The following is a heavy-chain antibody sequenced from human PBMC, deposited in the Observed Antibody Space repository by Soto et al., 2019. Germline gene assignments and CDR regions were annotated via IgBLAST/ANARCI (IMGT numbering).Heavy chain of an antibody. CDR1: GGSISTSSYY. Sequence: QLQLQASGAELVKPSETLALTCTVSGGSISTSSYYWGWIRQPPGKGPEWIGNIYYRGSTYYNPSHKSLVTISVDTSKNQFFLRLSSVTAADTAVYYCARLGVTDNRGQGAVVTVSS. CDR2: IYYRGST. V-gene: IGHV4-39*01. CDR3: ARLGVTDN. J-gene: IGHJ4*02. D-gene: IGHD2-8*01.